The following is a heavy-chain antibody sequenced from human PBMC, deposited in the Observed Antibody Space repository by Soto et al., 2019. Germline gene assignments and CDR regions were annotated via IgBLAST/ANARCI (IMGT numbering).Heavy chain of an antibody. CDR3: ARQLNIAARHGV. D-gene: IGHD6-6*01. CDR2: IDPSDSYT. V-gene: IGHV5-10-1*01. J-gene: IGHJ6*02. Sequence: GESLKISCKGSGYSFTSYWISWVRQMPGKGLEWMGRIDPSDSYTNYSPSFQGHVTISADKSISTAYLQWSSLKASDTAMYYCARQLNIAARHGVWGQGTTVTVSS. CDR1: GYSFTSYW.